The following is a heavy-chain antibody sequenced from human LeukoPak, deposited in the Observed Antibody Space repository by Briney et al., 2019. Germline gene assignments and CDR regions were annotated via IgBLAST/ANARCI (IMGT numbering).Heavy chain of an antibody. CDR3: AREGWAAFGVTTPYYYYMDV. D-gene: IGHD4-11*01. V-gene: IGHV4-4*07. J-gene: IGHJ6*03. CDR2: IYTSGST. CDR1: GGSFSSFY. Sequence: PSETLSLTCTVSGGSFSSFYWSWIRQPAGKGPEWIGRIYTSGSTNYNPSLKSRVTMSVDTSKNQFSLKLSSVTAADTAVYYCAREGWAAFGVTTPYYYYMDVWGKGTTVTVSS.